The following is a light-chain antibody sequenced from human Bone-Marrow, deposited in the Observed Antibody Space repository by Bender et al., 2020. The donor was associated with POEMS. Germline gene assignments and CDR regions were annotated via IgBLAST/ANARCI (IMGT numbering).Light chain of an antibody. J-gene: IGLJ3*02. CDR1: SSSIGGNT. V-gene: IGLV1-44*01. CDR2: SNN. CDR3: AVWDDSLNGWV. Sequence: QSVLTQPPSASGTPGQRVTISCSGSSSSIGGNTVNWYQQLPGTAPKLLIYSNNRRPSGVPDRFSGSKSGTSASLAISGLQSEDEADYYCAVWDDSLNGWVFGGGTKLTVL.